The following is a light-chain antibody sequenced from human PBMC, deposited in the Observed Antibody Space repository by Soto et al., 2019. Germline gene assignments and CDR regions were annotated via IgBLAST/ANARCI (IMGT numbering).Light chain of an antibody. CDR2: EVS. J-gene: IGLJ1*01. Sequence: LTQPASVSGSPGRAITISCSGSSSDVGAHNFVSWYQHHPGKAPKLMIYEVSNRPSGVSNRFSGSKSGNTASLTISGLQAEDEADYYCNSYTSSNTYVFGSGTKVTVL. CDR1: SSDVGAHNF. V-gene: IGLV2-14*01. CDR3: NSYTSSNTYV.